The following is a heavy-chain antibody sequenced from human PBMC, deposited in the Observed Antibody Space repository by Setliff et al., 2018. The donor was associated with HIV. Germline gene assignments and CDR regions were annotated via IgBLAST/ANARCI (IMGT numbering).Heavy chain of an antibody. CDR1: GGSISSYY. D-gene: IGHD2-2*01. V-gene: IGHV4-34*01. CDR3: VTSSSWSSRLNF. J-gene: IGHJ4*02. CDR2: TSHSGKT. Sequence: SETLSLTCTVSGGSISSYYWSWIRQPPGQGLEWIGETSHSGKTNYNPSLKSRVTISVDTSKNQFSLKLTSVTAADTAVYYCVTSSSWSSRLNFWGPGMLVTVSS.